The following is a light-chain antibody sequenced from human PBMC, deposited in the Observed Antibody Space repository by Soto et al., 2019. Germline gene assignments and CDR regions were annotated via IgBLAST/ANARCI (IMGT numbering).Light chain of an antibody. Sequence: EVALTQSPGTLSLSPGARATLSCRASQSVSSYLAWYQQKPGQAPRLLIYDASNRATGIPARFSGSGSGTDLTPTISSLEPEDFAVSYCQQRSNWPQTFGKGTKFDIK. CDR2: DAS. CDR3: QQRSNWPQT. J-gene: IGKJ1*01. V-gene: IGKV3-11*01. CDR1: QSVSSY.